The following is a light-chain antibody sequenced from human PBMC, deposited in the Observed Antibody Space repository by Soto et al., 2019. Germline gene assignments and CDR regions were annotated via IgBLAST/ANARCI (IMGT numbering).Light chain of an antibody. CDR1: SSDVGGYNY. CDR3: SSYASSNNDV. J-gene: IGLJ1*01. CDR2: DVS. V-gene: IGLV2-14*03. Sequence: QSALTQPASVSGSPGQSITISCTGTSSDVGGYNYVSWYQHHPGKAPKLMIYDVSNRPSGVPNRFSGSKSGNTASLTISGLQAEDEADYYCSSYASSNNDVFGAGTKLTVL.